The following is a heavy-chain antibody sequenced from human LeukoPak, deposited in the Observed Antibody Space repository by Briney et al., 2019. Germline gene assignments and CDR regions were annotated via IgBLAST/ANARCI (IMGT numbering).Heavy chain of an antibody. Sequence: KSSETLSLTCTVSGGSISRDYWSWIRQPPGKGLEWIGYIDYAGRTTYNPSLKSRVTISVDTSKNQFSLRLSSVTAADTAVYYCAREWFGELLGPGGMDVWGQGTTVTVSS. CDR3: AREWFGELLGPGGMDV. V-gene: IGHV4-59*01. D-gene: IGHD3-10*01. J-gene: IGHJ6*02. CDR2: IDYAGRT. CDR1: GGSISRDY.